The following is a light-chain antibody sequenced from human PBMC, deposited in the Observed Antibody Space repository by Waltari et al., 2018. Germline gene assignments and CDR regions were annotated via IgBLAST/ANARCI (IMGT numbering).Light chain of an antibody. J-gene: IGKJ4*01. CDR1: LSISSY. V-gene: IGKV1-39*01. Sequence: DIQMTQSPSSLSASVGDRVTIPCRASLSISSYLTWYQQKPGKAPKLLIYAASSLQSGVPSRFSGSGSGTDFTLTISSLQPEDFATYYCQQSYSSPRTFGGGTKVEIK. CDR2: AAS. CDR3: QQSYSSPRT.